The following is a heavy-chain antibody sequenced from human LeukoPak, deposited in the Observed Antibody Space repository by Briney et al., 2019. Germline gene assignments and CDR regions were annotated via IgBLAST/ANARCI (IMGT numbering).Heavy chain of an antibody. CDR3: ARRDILTGSRDAFDI. D-gene: IGHD3-9*01. V-gene: IGHV5-51*01. CDR2: IYPGDSDT. J-gene: IGHJ3*02. Sequence: GESLKISCKGSGYSFTSYWIGWVRQMPGKGLEWMGIIYPGDSDTRYSPSFQGQVTISADKSINTAYLQWSSLKASDTAMYYCARRDILTGSRDAFDIWGQGTMVTVSS. CDR1: GYSFTSYW.